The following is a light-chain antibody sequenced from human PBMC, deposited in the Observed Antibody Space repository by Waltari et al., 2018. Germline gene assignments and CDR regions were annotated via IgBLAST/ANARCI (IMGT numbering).Light chain of an antibody. J-gene: IGLJ3*02. CDR1: SPHIGAGSA. CDR3: QSYDSGQWV. Sequence: QSVLTQPPSVSGAPGQRVTLPCTGSSPHIGAGSAVHWYQQFSGTAPKLLIFDNDNRPSGVPDRFSGSRSGTSAYLAITGLQTDDEADYFCQSYDSGQWVFGGGTKVTVL. V-gene: IGLV1-40*01. CDR2: DND.